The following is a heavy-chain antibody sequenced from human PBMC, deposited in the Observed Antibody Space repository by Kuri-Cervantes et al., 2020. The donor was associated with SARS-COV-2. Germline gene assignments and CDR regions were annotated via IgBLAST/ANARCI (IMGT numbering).Heavy chain of an antibody. CDR2: ISGYNGDT. J-gene: IGHJ4*02. Sequence: ASVKVSCKASSYTFTSYGISWVRQAPGQGLEWMGWISGYNGDTEYAQILQGRVTMTTDTSTSTAYMELRSLTSDDTAVYYCATHDSRGYYYDYWGQGTLVTVSS. V-gene: IGHV1-18*01. D-gene: IGHD3-22*01. CDR3: ATHDSRGYYYDY. CDR1: SYTFTSYG.